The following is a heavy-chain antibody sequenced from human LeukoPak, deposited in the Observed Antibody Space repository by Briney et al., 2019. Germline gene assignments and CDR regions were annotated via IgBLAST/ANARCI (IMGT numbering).Heavy chain of an antibody. CDR2: IKSDGSEK. CDR3: ARDDSDY. Sequence: QPGGSLRLSCVASGFTLSNYWMGWVRQAPGKGLEWVATIKSDGSEKYYVDSVKGRFTISRDSAKNSLSLQMNSLRAEDTAVYYCARDDSDYWGQGTLVTVSS. J-gene: IGHJ4*02. V-gene: IGHV3-7*01. CDR1: GFTLSNYW.